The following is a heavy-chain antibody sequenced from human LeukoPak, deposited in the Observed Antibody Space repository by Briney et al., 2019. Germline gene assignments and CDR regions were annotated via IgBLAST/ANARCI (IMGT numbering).Heavy chain of an antibody. V-gene: IGHV1-69*05. CDR1: GGTFSSYA. J-gene: IGHJ6*03. CDR2: IIPIFGTA. Sequence: SVKVSCKASGGTFSSYAISWVRQAPGQGLEWMGGIIPIFGTANYAQKFQGRVTITTDESTSTAYMELSSLRSEDTAVYYCARGGYDFWSGSLYYYYYMDVWGKGTTVTVSS. CDR3: ARGGYDFWSGSLYYYYYMDV. D-gene: IGHD3-3*01.